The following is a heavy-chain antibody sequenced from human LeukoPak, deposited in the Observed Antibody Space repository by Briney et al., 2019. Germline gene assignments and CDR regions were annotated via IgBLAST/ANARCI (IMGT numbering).Heavy chain of an antibody. Sequence: GGSLRLSCAASGFTFSSYWMSWVRQAPGKGLEWVANIKQDGSEKYYVDSVKGRFTISRDNAKNSLYLQMNSLRAEDTAVYYCARDSLFYGDYAGYWGQGTLVTVSS. CDR2: IKQDGSEK. V-gene: IGHV3-7*01. CDR3: ARDSLFYGDYAGY. D-gene: IGHD4-17*01. CDR1: GFTFSSYW. J-gene: IGHJ4*02.